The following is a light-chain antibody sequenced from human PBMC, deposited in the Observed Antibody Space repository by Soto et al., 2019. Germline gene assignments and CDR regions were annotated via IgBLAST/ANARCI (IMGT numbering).Light chain of an antibody. Sequence: EIVMTQSPATLSVSPGEGATLSCRASQRITNRLAWYQQKPGQAPRLLIYDASTRATGIPARFSGSGSGTEFTLTISSLQSEDFAVYYCQQYHNWPPWTFGQGTRVEIK. CDR3: QQYHNWPPWT. V-gene: IGKV3D-15*01. J-gene: IGKJ1*01. CDR2: DAS. CDR1: QRITNR.